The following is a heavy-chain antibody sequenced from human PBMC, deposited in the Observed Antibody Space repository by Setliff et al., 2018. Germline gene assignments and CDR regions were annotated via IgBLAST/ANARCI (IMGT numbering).Heavy chain of an antibody. CDR3: ARRYSGTFDFDY. CDR1: GYSFTNYR. D-gene: IGHD1-26*01. CDR2: IYPDDSET. V-gene: IGHV5-51*01. Sequence: PGESLKISCQGSGYSFTNYRIGWVRQMPGKGLEWMGIIYPDDSETTYSPSFQGQVTISVDKSINTAYLQWSSLKASDTAMYYCARRYSGTFDFDYWGQGTLVT. J-gene: IGHJ4*02.